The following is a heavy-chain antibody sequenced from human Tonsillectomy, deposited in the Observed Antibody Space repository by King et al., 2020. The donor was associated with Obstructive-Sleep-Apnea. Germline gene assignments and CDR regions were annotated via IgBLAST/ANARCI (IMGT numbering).Heavy chain of an antibody. CDR1: GGSISSYY. CDR2: IYYSGST. D-gene: IGHD6-19*01. CDR3: ARDSSGWYWLFDY. V-gene: IGHV4-59*01. Sequence: QLQESGPGLVKPSETLSLTCTVSGGSISSYYWSWIRQPPGEVLEWIGYIYYSGSTNYNPYLKSRVTISVDTSKNQFSLKLSSVTAADTAVYYCARDSSGWYWLFDYWGLGTLVTVSS. J-gene: IGHJ4*02.